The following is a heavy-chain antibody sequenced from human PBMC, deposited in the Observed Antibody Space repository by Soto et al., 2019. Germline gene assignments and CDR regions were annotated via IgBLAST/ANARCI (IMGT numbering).Heavy chain of an antibody. V-gene: IGHV4-34*01. D-gene: IGHD6-19*01. Sequence: SETLSLTCAVYGGSFSGYYWSWIRQPPGKGLEWIGEINRSGSTNYNPSLKCRVTISVDTSKNQFSLKLSSVTAADTAVYYCARPIRAVAGPFDYWGQGTLVTVSS. CDR3: ARPIRAVAGPFDY. CDR2: INRSGST. J-gene: IGHJ4*02. CDR1: GGSFSGYY.